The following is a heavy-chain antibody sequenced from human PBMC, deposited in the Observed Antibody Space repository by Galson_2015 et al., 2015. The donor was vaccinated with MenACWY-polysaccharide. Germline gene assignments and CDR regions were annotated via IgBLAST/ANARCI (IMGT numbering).Heavy chain of an antibody. CDR1: GFTFSSYG. Sequence: SLRLSCAASGFTFSSYGMHWVRQAPGKGLEWVAVISYDGSNKYYADSVKGRFTISRDNSKNTLYLQMNSLRAEDTAVYYCAKDKTSEGFLVYYFDYWGQGTLVTVSS. CDR3: AKDKTSEGFLVYYFDY. D-gene: IGHD3-3*01. J-gene: IGHJ4*02. CDR2: ISYDGSNK. V-gene: IGHV3-30*18.